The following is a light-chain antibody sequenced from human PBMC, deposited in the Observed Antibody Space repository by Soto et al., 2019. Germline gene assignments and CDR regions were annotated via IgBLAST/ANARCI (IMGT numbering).Light chain of an antibody. J-gene: IGKJ1*01. CDR2: HAS. V-gene: IGKV1-5*01. Sequence: DIQMTQSPSTLSASIGDRVTITCRASQTINNWLAWYQQKPGQAPNLLIYHASNLETGVPSRFSGSAFGTEFTLTISCLQPDDFATYYCQHYNSYPWTFGQGTKVEIK. CDR3: QHYNSYPWT. CDR1: QTINNW.